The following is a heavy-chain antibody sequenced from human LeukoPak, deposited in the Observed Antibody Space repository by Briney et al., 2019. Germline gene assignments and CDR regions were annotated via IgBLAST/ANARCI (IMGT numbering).Heavy chain of an antibody. CDR2: IYYSGST. J-gene: IGHJ4*02. CDR1: GGSISSSSYY. V-gene: IGHV4-39*01. Sequence: TPSETLSLTCTVSGGSISSSSYYWGWIRQPPGKGLEWIGSIYYSGSTYYNPSLKSRVTISVDTSKNQFSLRLSSVTAADTAMYYCVKSGGYGLIDYWGQGTLVTVSS. D-gene: IGHD6-19*01. CDR3: VKSGGYGLIDY.